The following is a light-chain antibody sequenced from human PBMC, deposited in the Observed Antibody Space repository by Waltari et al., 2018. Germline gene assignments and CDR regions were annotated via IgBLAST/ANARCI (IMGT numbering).Light chain of an antibody. CDR1: QSLVHSDGNTY. J-gene: IGKJ5*01. CDR3: MQGTHWPLST. CDR2: NVS. V-gene: IGKV2-30*02. Sequence: DVVLTQSPLSLAVPRGQPSSISWRSSQSLVHSDGNTYLFWFQQRPGESPRRLMYNVSNRHSGVPVSFIGSGSGADCTPKISRVEAEDVGVYYCMQGTHWPLSTFGQGTRLEIK.